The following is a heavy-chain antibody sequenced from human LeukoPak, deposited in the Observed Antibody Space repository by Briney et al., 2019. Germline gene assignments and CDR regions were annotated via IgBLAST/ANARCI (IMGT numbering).Heavy chain of an antibody. CDR2: IYYSGST. Sequence: SETLSLTCTVSGGSISSSSYYWGWIRQPPGKGLEWIGSIYYSGSTYYNPSLKSRVTISVDTSKNQFSLKLSSVTAADTAVYYCARRLVITFGGVIVYPIWFDPWGQGTLVTVSS. CDR3: ARRLVITFGGVIVYPIWFDP. CDR1: GGSISSSSYY. J-gene: IGHJ5*02. D-gene: IGHD3-16*02. V-gene: IGHV4-39*01.